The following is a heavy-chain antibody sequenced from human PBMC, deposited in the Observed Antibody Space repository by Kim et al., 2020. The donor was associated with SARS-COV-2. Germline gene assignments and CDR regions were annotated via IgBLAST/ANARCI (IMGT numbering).Heavy chain of an antibody. CDR2: INPNSGGT. Sequence: ASVKVSCKASGYTFTGYYMHWVRQAPGQGLEWMGWINPNSGGTNYAQKFQGWVTMTRDTSISTAYMELSRLRSDDTAVYYCARDRRYYDILTGSHNWFDPWGQGTLVTVSS. D-gene: IGHD3-9*01. J-gene: IGHJ5*02. CDR3: ARDRRYYDILTGSHNWFDP. CDR1: GYTFTGYY. V-gene: IGHV1-2*04.